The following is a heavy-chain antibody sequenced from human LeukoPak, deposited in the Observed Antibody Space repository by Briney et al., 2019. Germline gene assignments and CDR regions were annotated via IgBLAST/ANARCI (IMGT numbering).Heavy chain of an antibody. V-gene: IGHV4-61*02. J-gene: IGHJ4*02. CDR2: IYTSGST. CDR1: GGSISSGSYY. D-gene: IGHD6-13*01. CDR3: ARDNSPSIAAADIDFDY. Sequence: PSETLSLTCTVSGGSISSGSYYWSWIRQPAGKGLEWIGRIYTSGSTNYNPSLKSRVTISVDTSKNQFSLKLSSVTAADTAVYYCARDNSPSIAAADIDFDYWGQGTLVTVSS.